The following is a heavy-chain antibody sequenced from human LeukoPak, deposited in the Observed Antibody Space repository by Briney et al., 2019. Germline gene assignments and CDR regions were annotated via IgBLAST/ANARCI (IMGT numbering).Heavy chain of an antibody. CDR1: GFTFSSYA. CDR2: ISGSGGST. CDR3: AKRDRQLLQFDY. V-gene: IGHV3-23*01. D-gene: IGHD2-2*01. Sequence: GGSLRLSCAASGFTFSSYAMSWVRQAPGKGLEWVSAISGSGGSTYYVDSVKGRFTISRDNSKNTLYLQMNSLRAEDTAVYYCAKRDRQLLQFDYWGQGTLVTVSS. J-gene: IGHJ4*02.